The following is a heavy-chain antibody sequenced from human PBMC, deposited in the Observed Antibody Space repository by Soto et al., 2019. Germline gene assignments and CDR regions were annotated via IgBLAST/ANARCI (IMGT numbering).Heavy chain of an antibody. D-gene: IGHD3-16*02. Sequence: ASVKVSCKASGGTFSGYAISWVRQAPGQGLEWMGGIIPIFGTANYAQKFQGRVTITADESTSTAYMELSSLRSEDTAVYYCARDGNYDYVWGSYRHLRYWGQGTLVTVSS. CDR1: GGTFSGYA. V-gene: IGHV1-69*13. CDR3: ARDGNYDYVWGSYRHLRY. CDR2: IIPIFGTA. J-gene: IGHJ4*02.